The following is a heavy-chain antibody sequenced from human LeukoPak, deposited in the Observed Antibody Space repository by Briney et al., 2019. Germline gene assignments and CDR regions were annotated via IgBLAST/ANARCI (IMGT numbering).Heavy chain of an antibody. Sequence: SETLSLTCTVSGGSISSYYWSWIRQPPGKGLEWIGYIYYSGSTNYNPSLKSRVTISVDTSKNQFSLKLSSVTAADTAVYYCAGRYYYGSGTLDPWGQGTLVTVSS. CDR1: GGSISSYY. J-gene: IGHJ5*02. V-gene: IGHV4-59*01. CDR3: AGRYYYGSGTLDP. D-gene: IGHD3-10*01. CDR2: IYYSGST.